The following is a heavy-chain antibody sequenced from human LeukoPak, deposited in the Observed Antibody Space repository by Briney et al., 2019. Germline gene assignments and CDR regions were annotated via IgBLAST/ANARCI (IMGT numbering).Heavy chain of an antibody. CDR1: GFTFSSYS. Sequence: PGGSLRLSCAASGFTFSSYSMNWVRQAPGKGLEWIGYIYYSGSTNYNPSLKGRVTISVDTSKNQFSLKLSSVTAADTAVYYCARAKSREQQLSKGHFDLWGRGTLVTVSS. J-gene: IGHJ2*01. D-gene: IGHD6-13*01. CDR2: IYYSGST. V-gene: IGHV4-59*01. CDR3: ARAKSREQQLSKGHFDL.